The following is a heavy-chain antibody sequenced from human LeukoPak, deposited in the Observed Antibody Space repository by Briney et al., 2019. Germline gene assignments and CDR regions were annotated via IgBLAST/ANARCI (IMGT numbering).Heavy chain of an antibody. CDR3: AREDTAMADFDY. CDR2: ISSNGDST. CDR1: GFTFSSSA. V-gene: IGHV3-64*01. Sequence: GGSLRLSCAASGFTFSSSAMNWVRQAPGKGLEYVSAISSNGDSTYYANSVKGRFTISRDNSKNTLYLQMGSLRAEDMAVYYCAREDTAMADFDYWGQGTLVTVSS. D-gene: IGHD5-18*01. J-gene: IGHJ4*02.